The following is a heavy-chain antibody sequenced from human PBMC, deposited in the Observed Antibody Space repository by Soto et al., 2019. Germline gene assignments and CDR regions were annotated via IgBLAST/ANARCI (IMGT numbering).Heavy chain of an antibody. Sequence: EVQLVESGGGLVQPGGSLIISCAASGFIFSIYWMHWVRQAPGKGLVWVSRIITDGSITSYADSVKGRFTISRDNAKNTQYLQMNSLRAEDTAVYYCATALSTGGYYMDAWGKGKTVTVSS. CDR2: IITDGSIT. V-gene: IGHV3-74*01. D-gene: IGHD2-8*02. CDR3: ATALSTGGYYMDA. CDR1: GFIFSIYW. J-gene: IGHJ6*03.